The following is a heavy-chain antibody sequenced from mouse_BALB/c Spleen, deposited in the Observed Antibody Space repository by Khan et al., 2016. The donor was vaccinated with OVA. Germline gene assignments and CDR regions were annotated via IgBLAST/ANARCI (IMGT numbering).Heavy chain of an antibody. CDR1: GFAFISYD. CDR3: ARPSYYGNPWFTY. CDR2: ISSGGSYS. V-gene: IGHV5-9*02. D-gene: IGHD2-10*01. Sequence: EVELVESGGGLAKPGGSLKLSCAASGFAFISYDMSWVRQTPEKRLEWVATISSGGSYSYYPDSVKGRFTISRDIDRKTLYLQMSSLRSEDTAFYYCARPSYYGNPWFTYRGQGTLVTVSA. J-gene: IGHJ3*01.